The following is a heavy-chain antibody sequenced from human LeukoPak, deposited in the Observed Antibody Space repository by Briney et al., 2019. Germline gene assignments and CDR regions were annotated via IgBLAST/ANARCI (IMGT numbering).Heavy chain of an antibody. CDR3: ARLSDYYGMDV. J-gene: IGHJ6*02. V-gene: IGHV3-13*01. Sequence: GGSLRLSCAASGFTFSSYDMHWVRHATGKGLEWVSAIGTAGDTYYPGSVKGRFTISRENAKNSLYLQMNSLRAGDTAVYYCARLSDYYGMDVWGQGTTVTVSS. CDR2: IGTAGDT. CDR1: GFTFSSYD.